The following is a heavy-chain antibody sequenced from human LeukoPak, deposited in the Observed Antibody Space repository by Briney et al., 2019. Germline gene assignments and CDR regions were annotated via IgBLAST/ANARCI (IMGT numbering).Heavy chain of an antibody. V-gene: IGHV3-23*01. CDR1: GFTFSSYA. CDR2: ISASGVTT. D-gene: IGHD3-22*01. CDR3: AKIGYYDSSGYPYYFDY. J-gene: IGHJ4*02. Sequence: GGSLRLSCAASGFTFSSYAMSWVRQAPGKGLEWVSAISASGVTTHYADSVKGRFTISRDNSKNTLYLQMNSLRAEDTAVYYCAKIGYYDSSGYPYYFDYWGQGTLVTVSS.